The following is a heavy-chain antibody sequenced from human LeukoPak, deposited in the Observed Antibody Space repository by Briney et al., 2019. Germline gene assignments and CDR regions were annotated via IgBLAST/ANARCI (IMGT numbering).Heavy chain of an antibody. V-gene: IGHV3-30-3*01. Sequence: PGRSLRLSCAASGFTFSSYAMHWVRQAPGKGLEWVAVISYDGSNKYYADSVKGRFTISRDNSKNTLYLQMNSLRAEDTAVYYCARDEAAGDHWGQGTLVTVSS. CDR1: GFTFSSYA. CDR2: ISYDGSNK. D-gene: IGHD6-13*01. CDR3: ARDEAAGDH. J-gene: IGHJ5*02.